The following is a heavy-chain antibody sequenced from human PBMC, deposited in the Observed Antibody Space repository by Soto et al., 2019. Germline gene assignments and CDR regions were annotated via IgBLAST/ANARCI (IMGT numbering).Heavy chain of an antibody. J-gene: IGHJ4*02. CDR3: ARGSSSWYVSFDY. D-gene: IGHD6-13*01. CDR2: INSDGSIT. CDR1: GFTFSSNW. Sequence: AGGSLRLSCAASGFTFSSNWMHWVRQAPGKGLVWVSRINSDGSITGYADSVKGQFTISRDNAKNTLYLQMNSLRAEDTAVYYCARGSSSWYVSFDYWGQGILVTVSS. V-gene: IGHV3-74*01.